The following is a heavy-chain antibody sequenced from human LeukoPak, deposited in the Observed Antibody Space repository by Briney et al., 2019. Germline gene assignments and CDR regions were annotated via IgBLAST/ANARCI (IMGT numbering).Heavy chain of an antibody. J-gene: IGHJ4*02. V-gene: IGHV1-46*01. CDR3: ARDARPSYDTSGYYFPGDY. CDR1: GYTFTSFY. Sequence: GASVKISCKASGYTFTSFYIHWVRQAPGQGLEWMAIINPSGGTTRYAQKFQGSVTMTRDTSTSTVYMELSSLRSEDTAVYYCARDARPSYDTSGYYFPGDYWGQGTLVTVSS. CDR2: INPSGGTT. D-gene: IGHD3-22*01.